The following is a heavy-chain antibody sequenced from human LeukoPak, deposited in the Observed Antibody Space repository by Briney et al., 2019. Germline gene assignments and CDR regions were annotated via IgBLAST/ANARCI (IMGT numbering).Heavy chain of an antibody. D-gene: IGHD3-10*01. CDR2: IWYDGSNK. V-gene: IGHV3-33*01. CDR3: ARESTTMVRGVNQH. CDR1: GFTFSSYG. Sequence: GGSLRLSCVAAGFTFSSYGMHWVRQAHGEGLEWVAVIWYDGSNKYYADSVKGRFSICRDNSKNTLYLQMNSLKDEDTAVYYCARESTTMVRGVNQHWGQGTLVTVAS. J-gene: IGHJ1*01.